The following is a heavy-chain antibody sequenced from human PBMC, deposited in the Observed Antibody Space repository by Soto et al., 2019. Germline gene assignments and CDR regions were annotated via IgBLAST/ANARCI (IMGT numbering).Heavy chain of an antibody. D-gene: IGHD3-10*01. CDR2: INPSGGST. J-gene: IGHJ3*02. V-gene: IGHV1-46*01. CDR1: GYTFTSYY. Sequence: ASVKVSCKASGYTFTSYYMHWVRQAPGQGLEWMGIINPSGGSTSYAQKFQGRVTMTRDTSRRTVYMELSSLRSEDMAVYYCARGVTDPDAFDIWGQGTMVTVSS. CDR3: ARGVTDPDAFDI.